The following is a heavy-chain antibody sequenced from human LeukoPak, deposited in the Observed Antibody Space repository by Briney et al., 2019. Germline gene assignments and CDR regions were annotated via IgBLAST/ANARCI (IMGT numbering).Heavy chain of an antibody. CDR2: IYSDGST. V-gene: IGHV3-53*05. Sequence: GGSLRLSCAASGFTVSSNYMNWVRQAPGKGLEWVSLIYSDGSTYYADSVKGRFTISRDNSKNTLYLQMNSLRAEDTAVYYCARDGAEYSSSWYHYGMDVWGQGTTVTVSS. CDR1: GFTVSSNY. J-gene: IGHJ6*02. CDR3: ARDGAEYSSSWYHYGMDV. D-gene: IGHD6-13*01.